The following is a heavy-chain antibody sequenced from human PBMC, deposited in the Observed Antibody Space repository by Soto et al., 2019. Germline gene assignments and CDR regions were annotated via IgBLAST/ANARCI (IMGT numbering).Heavy chain of an antibody. V-gene: IGHV3-30*18. CDR1: GFTFSSYG. J-gene: IGHJ4*02. CDR3: AKDRDQLPYPRPYYFDY. D-gene: IGHD2-2*01. CDR2: ISYDGSNK. Sequence: PGGSLRLSCAASGFTFSSYGMHWVRQAPGKGLEWVAVISYDGSNKYYADSVKGRFTISRDNSKNTLYLQMNSLRAEDTAVYYCAKDRDQLPYPRPYYFDYWGQGTLVTVSS.